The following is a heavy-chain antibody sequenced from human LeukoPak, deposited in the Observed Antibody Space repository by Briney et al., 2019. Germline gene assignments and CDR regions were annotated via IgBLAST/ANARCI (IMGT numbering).Heavy chain of an antibody. D-gene: IGHD2-2*01. Sequence: ASVKVSCKASVYTFTAYYMHWVRQAPGQGLERMGWINPNSGGTNYAQKFQGRVTMTRDTSISTAYMELSRLRSDDTAVYYCARDRVVVPAAFDYWGQGTLVTVSS. CDR1: VYTFTAYY. CDR2: INPNSGGT. CDR3: ARDRVVVPAAFDY. V-gene: IGHV1-2*02. J-gene: IGHJ4*02.